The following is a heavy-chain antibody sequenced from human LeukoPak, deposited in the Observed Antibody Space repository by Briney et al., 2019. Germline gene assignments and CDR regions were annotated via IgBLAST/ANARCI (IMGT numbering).Heavy chain of an antibody. CDR2: ISAYNGNT. J-gene: IGHJ4*02. V-gene: IGHV1-18*04. D-gene: IGHD6-19*01. CDR1: GYTFTSYG. Sequence: ASVKVSCKASGYTFTSYGISWVRQAPGQGLEWMGWISAYNGNTNYAQTLQGRVTITTDTSTSTAYMELRSLRSDDTAVYYCARDEQWLVHFDYWGQGALVTVSS. CDR3: ARDEQWLVHFDY.